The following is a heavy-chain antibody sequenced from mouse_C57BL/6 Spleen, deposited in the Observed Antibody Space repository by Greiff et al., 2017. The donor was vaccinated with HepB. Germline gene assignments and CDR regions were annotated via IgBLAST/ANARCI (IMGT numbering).Heavy chain of an antibody. CDR3: ARDPGWLPHYYAMDY. Sequence: VESGGGLVKPGGSLKLSCAASGFTFSSYAMSWVRQTPEKRLEWVATISDGGSYTYYPDNVKGRFTISRDNAKNNLYLQMSHLKSEDTAIYYCARDPGWLPHYYAMDYWGHGPSVTVAS. D-gene: IGHD2-3*01. J-gene: IGHJ4*01. V-gene: IGHV5-4*01. CDR1: GFTFSSYA. CDR2: ISDGGSYT.